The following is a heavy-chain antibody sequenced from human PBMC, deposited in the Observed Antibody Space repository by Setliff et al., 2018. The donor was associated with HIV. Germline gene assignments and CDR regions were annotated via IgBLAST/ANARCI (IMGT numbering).Heavy chain of an antibody. Sequence: PGGSLRLSCAASGFTVSSYWMHWVRQAPGKGLVWVSRINSDGSSTTYADSVKGRFTLSRDNSKNTVYLQVGSLRPDDTAMYYCARSRPYNSALDYWGQGTLVTVSS. J-gene: IGHJ4*02. CDR3: ARSRPYNSALDY. D-gene: IGHD6-25*01. CDR1: GFTVSSYW. CDR2: INSDGSST. V-gene: IGHV3-74*01.